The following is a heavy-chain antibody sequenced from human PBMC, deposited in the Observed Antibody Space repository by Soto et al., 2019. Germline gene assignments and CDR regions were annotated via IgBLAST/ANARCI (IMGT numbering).Heavy chain of an antibody. D-gene: IGHD2-2*01. Sequence: SETLSLTCAVSGYSISSRYYWGWIRQPPGKGLEWIGSIYHSGSTYYNPSLKSRVTISVDTSKNQFSLKLSYVTAADTAVYYCARAGGYCSSTSCHWGWFDPWGQGTLVTVSS. CDR2: IYHSGST. V-gene: IGHV4-38-2*01. CDR1: GYSISSRYY. J-gene: IGHJ5*02. CDR3: ARAGGYCSSTSCHWGWFDP.